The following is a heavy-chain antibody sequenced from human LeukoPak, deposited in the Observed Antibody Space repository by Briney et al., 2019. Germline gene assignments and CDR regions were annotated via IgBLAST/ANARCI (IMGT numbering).Heavy chain of an antibody. D-gene: IGHD3-10*01. Sequence: GASVKVSCKASGYTFTSYGISWVRQAPGQGREWMGWISAYNGNTNYAQKLQGRVTMTTDTSTSTAYMELRSLRSDDTAVYYCARVWFGELSANWFDPWGQGTLVTVSS. J-gene: IGHJ5*02. CDR3: ARVWFGELSANWFDP. V-gene: IGHV1-18*04. CDR1: GYTFTSYG. CDR2: ISAYNGNT.